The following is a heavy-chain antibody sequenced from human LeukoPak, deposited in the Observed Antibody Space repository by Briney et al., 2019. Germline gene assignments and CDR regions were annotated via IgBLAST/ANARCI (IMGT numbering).Heavy chain of an antibody. Sequence: SETLSLTCAVYGGSFSGYYWSWIRQPPGKGLEWIGEINHSGSTNYNPSLKSRVTISVDTSKNQFSLKLSSVTAADTAVYYCARGWGIAAAGTGWGQGTLVAVSS. CDR3: ARGWGIAAAGTG. CDR2: INHSGST. J-gene: IGHJ4*02. D-gene: IGHD6-13*01. V-gene: IGHV4-34*01. CDR1: GGSFSGYY.